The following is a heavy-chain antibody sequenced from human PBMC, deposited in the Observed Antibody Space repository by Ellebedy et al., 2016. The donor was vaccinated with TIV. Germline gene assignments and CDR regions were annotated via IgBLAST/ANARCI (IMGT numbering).Heavy chain of an antibody. CDR3: ARHGTVGPTAYYYYSGLDV. V-gene: IGHV4-34*01. J-gene: IGHJ6*02. CDR1: GGSFSGYY. D-gene: IGHD1-26*01. CDR2: VNHSGST. Sequence: MPSETLSLTCAVYGGSFSGYYWSWIRQPPGKGLEWIGEVNHSGSTNYNPSLKSRVTISADTPKNQFSLRLKSVTAADTATYFCARHGTVGPTAYYYYSGLDVWGLGTTVTVSS.